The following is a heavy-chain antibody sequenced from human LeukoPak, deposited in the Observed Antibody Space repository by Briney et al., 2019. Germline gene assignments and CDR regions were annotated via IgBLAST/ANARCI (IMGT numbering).Heavy chain of an antibody. CDR3: ASGQVAYYDILTGPRLYYGMDV. CDR2: IYYSGST. V-gene: IGHV4-59*08. J-gene: IGHJ6*02. Sequence: PSETLSLTCTVSGGSISSYYWSWIRQPPGKGLEWIGYIYYSGSTNYNPSLKSRVTISVDTSKNQFSLKLSSVTAADTAVYYCASGQVAYYDILTGPRLYYGMDVWGQGTTVTVSS. D-gene: IGHD3-9*01. CDR1: GGSISSYY.